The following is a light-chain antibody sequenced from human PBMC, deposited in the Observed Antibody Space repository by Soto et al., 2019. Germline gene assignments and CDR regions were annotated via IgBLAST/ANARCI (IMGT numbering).Light chain of an antibody. J-gene: IGKJ4*01. V-gene: IGKV3-15*01. CDR1: QNVLSD. Sequence: EILLTQSPATLSVSPGETATLSCRASQNVLSDLAWYQQKPGQAPRLLVYGATTRATDAPAKFRGSGSGTEFSLTISSLQSEDYATYYCQQHANYPITFGGGTKVEI. CDR3: QQHANYPIT. CDR2: GAT.